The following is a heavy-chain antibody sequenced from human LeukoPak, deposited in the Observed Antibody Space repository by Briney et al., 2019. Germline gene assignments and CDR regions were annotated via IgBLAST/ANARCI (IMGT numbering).Heavy chain of an antibody. CDR2: IYYSGST. J-gene: IGHJ4*02. V-gene: IGHV4-39*07. D-gene: IGHD1-26*01. CDR1: GGSISSSSYY. Sequence: PSETLSLTCTVSGGSISSSSYYWGWIRQPPGQGLEWIGSIYYSGSTYYNPSLKSRVTISVDTSKNQFSLKLSSVTAADTAVYYCARREGGSYLDWGQGTLVTVSS. CDR3: ARREGGSYLD.